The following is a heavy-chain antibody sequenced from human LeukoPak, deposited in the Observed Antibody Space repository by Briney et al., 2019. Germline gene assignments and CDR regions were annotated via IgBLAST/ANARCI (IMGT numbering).Heavy chain of an antibody. CDR1: GFTFSSYG. CDR3: ARDVTVTGWFDP. V-gene: IGHV3-30*03. CDR2: ISYDGSNK. Sequence: GRSLRLSCAASGFTFSSYGMHWVRQAPGKGLEWVAVISYDGSNKYYADSVKGRFTISRDNSKNTLYLQMNSLRAEDTAVYYCARDVTVTGWFDPWGQGTLVTVSS. D-gene: IGHD4-17*01. J-gene: IGHJ5*02.